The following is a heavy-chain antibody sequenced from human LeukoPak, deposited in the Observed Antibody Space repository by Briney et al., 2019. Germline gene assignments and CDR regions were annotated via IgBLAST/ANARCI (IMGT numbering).Heavy chain of an antibody. J-gene: IGHJ4*02. CDR2: IHHSGST. CDR3: ARDAVKGTYYYDSSGYYYFDY. Sequence: SETLSLTCAVSGYSINSGYYWGWIRQPPGKGLEWIGSIHHSGSTNYNPSLKSRVTMSVDTSKNQFSLKLSSVTAADTAVYYCARDAVKGTYYYDSSGYYYFDYWGQGTLVTVSS. CDR1: GYSINSGYY. V-gene: IGHV4-38-2*02. D-gene: IGHD3-22*01.